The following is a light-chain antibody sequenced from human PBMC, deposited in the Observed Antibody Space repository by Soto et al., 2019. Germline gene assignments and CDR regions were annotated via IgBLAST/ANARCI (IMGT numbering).Light chain of an antibody. Sequence: EIVMTPSPVTLSVSPGESATLSCRATQSVSSKVAWYQQKSGQAPRLLIYSASTRATGISARFSGSGSGTEFTLTISSLQSEDFAVYYCQQHNNWPLTFGGGTKVDI. V-gene: IGKV3D-15*01. J-gene: IGKJ4*01. CDR2: SAS. CDR1: QSVSSK. CDR3: QQHNNWPLT.